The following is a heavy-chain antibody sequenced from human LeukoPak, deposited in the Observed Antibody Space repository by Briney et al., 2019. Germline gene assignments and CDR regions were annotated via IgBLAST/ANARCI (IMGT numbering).Heavy chain of an antibody. Sequence: SETLSLTCTVSGGSTDNYYWSWIRQSPGKGLEWVGYVHSGGRTNSSPSLRSRVTMSVDTSKNQFSLKLSSVTAADTAVYYCARDRGRGEDYYDSSGYSYYFDYWGQGTLVTVSS. V-gene: IGHV4-59*12. CDR2: VHSGGRT. D-gene: IGHD3-22*01. CDR3: ARDRGRGEDYYDSSGYSYYFDY. J-gene: IGHJ4*02. CDR1: GGSTDNYY.